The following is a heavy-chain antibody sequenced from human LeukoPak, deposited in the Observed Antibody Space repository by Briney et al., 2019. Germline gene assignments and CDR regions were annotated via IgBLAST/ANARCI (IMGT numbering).Heavy chain of an antibody. J-gene: IGHJ4*02. D-gene: IGHD6-19*01. CDR3: ARDSSFDY. Sequence: ASVKVSCKASGYTFTSYGISWVRQAPGQGLEWMGWISAYNGNTNYAQKFQGRVTITRDTSASTAYMELSSLISEDTAMYYCARDSSFDYWGQGTLVTVTS. CDR2: ISAYNGNT. CDR1: GYTFTSYG. V-gene: IGHV1-18*01.